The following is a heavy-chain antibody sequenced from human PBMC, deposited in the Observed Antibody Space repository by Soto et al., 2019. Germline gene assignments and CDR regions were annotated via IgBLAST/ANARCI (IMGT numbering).Heavy chain of an antibody. J-gene: IGHJ3*01. V-gene: IGHV3-30*03. CDR3: PIIHSGSYGFDV. CDR2: ISHDGTNK. D-gene: IGHD1-26*01. CDR1: RLTFNIYD. Sequence: QVYLVESGGGVVQPGRSRRLSCAASRLTFNIYDIYWVRQAPGKGLEWVALISHDGTNKYYAESVKGRFTISRDNSKNTLYLQMNSLRPDVTAVYHCPIIHSGSYGFDVWGQGTVVTFSS.